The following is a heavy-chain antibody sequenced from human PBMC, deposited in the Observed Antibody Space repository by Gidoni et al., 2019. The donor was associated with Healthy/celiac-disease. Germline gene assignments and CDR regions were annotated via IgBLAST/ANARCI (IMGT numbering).Heavy chain of an antibody. CDR3: ARGKYYYEPEGAFDI. D-gene: IGHD3-22*01. J-gene: IGHJ3*02. CDR1: GFTFSSYS. CDR2: ISSSSSYI. V-gene: IGHV3-21*01. Sequence: EVHLVESGGGLVKPGGSLRLSCAASGFTFSSYSMNWVRQAPGKGLEWVSSISSSSSYIYYADSVKGRFTISRDNAKNSLYLQMNSLRAEDTAVYYCARGKYYYEPEGAFDIWGQGTMVTVSS.